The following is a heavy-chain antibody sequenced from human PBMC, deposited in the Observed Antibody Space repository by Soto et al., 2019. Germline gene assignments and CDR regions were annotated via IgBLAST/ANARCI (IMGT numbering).Heavy chain of an antibody. CDR3: ARLVWCGETNWFDP. CDR2: IYYSGST. V-gene: IGHV4-39*01. Sequence: PSETLSLTCTVSGGCISSSSYYWGWIRQPPGKGLEWIGSIYYSGSTYYNPSLKSRVTISVDTSKNQFSLKLSSVTAADTAVYYCARLVWCGETNWFDPWGQGTLVTVSS. D-gene: IGHD3-10*01. CDR1: GGCISSSSYY. J-gene: IGHJ5*02.